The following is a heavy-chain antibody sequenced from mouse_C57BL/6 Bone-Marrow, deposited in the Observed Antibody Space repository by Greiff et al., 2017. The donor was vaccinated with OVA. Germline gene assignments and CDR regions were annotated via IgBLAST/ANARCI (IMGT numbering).Heavy chain of an antibody. D-gene: IGHD2-5*01. Sequence: VQLQQPGAELVKPGASVKLSCKTSGYTFTSYWMHWVKQRPGQGLEWIGMIHPNSGSTNYNEKFKNKATLTVDKSSSTAYMQLSSLTSEDSAVYYCARGGFYYSNYVGWYFDVWGTGTTVTVSS. V-gene: IGHV1-64*01. J-gene: IGHJ1*03. CDR1: GYTFTSYW. CDR3: ARGGFYYSNYVGWYFDV. CDR2: IHPNSGST.